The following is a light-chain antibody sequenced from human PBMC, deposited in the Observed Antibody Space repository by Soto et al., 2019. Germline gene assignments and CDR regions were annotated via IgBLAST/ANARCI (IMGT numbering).Light chain of an antibody. CDR2: KIS. V-gene: IGKV2-24*01. CDR1: QSLVHGNGNTY. J-gene: IGKJ1*01. Sequence: EIVMTQIPLSSPVTLGQPASISCRSSQSLVHGNGNTYLSWLHQRPGQTPRLLIYKISHRFGGDSDKFSGSGAGTDFTLTISRVEAEDVGIYYCMQGTHFPWTFGQGTKVDIK. CDR3: MQGTHFPWT.